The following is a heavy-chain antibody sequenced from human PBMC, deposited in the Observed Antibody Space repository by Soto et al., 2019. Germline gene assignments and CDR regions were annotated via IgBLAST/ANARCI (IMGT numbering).Heavy chain of an antibody. J-gene: IGHJ4*02. V-gene: IGHV4-59*01. CDR1: GGSIRGYY. D-gene: IGHD5-18*01. Sequence: APETLSLTCSVSGGSIRGYYWTWIRQPPGKGLEWLGYIYYTGSTKYNPSLKSRVTISADTSNNQLFLKLSSATAADTAVYYCAREVSSYGSTYFDHWGQGTLVTVSS. CDR2: IYYTGST. CDR3: AREVSSYGSTYFDH.